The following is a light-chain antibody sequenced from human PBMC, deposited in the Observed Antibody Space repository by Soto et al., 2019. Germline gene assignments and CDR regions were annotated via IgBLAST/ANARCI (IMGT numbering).Light chain of an antibody. Sequence: ETVMTQSPGTLSVSLGERATLSCRASQSVSIHLAWYQQKPGQAPRLLIYGASTRATGIPGRFSGSGSGTEFTLTISSLQSEDFAVYYCQHYYNWPRTFGQGTKVDIK. CDR1: QSVSIH. CDR3: QHYYNWPRT. J-gene: IGKJ1*01. V-gene: IGKV3-15*01. CDR2: GAS.